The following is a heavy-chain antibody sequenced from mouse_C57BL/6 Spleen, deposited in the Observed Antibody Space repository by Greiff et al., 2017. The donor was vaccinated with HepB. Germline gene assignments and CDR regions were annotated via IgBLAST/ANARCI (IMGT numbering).Heavy chain of an antibody. CDR3: ARDQGGSEYFDV. CDR1: GFTFSDYY. CDR2: INYDGSST. V-gene: IGHV5-16*01. D-gene: IGHD1-1*01. Sequence: EVKLVESEGGLVQPGSSMKLSCTASGFTFSDYYMAWVRQVPEKGLEWVANINYDGSSTYYLDFLKSRFIISRDNAKNILYLQMSSLKSEDTATYYCARDQGGSEYFDVWGKGTTVTVSS. J-gene: IGHJ1*03.